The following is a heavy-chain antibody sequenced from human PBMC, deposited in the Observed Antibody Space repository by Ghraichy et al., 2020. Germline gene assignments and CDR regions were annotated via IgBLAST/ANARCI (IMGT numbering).Heavy chain of an antibody. V-gene: IGHV3-23*01. CDR3: AKERYSRTVGYFQH. CDR2: ISGSGGST. Sequence: GGSLRLSCAASGFTFSSYAMSWVRQAPGKGLEWVSAISGSGGSTYYADSVTGRFTISRDNSKNTLSLQMNSLRAEDTAVYYCAKERYSRTVGYFQHWGQGTLVTVSS. J-gene: IGHJ1*01. D-gene: IGHD6-13*01. CDR1: GFTFSSYA.